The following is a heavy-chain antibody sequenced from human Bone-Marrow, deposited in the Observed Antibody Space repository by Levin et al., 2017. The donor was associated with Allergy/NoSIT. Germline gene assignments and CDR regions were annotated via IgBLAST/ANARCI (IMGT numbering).Heavy chain of an antibody. Sequence: SVKVSCKASGGTLSSYAISWVRQAPGQGLEWMGEIIPIFGAANYAQKFQGRVTITADKSTSTAYMELSSLTSEDTAVYYCARGGTYYYGSGTYERNYYGLDVWGQGTTVTVSS. V-gene: IGHV1-69*06. CDR3: ARGGTYYYGSGTYERNYYGLDV. J-gene: IGHJ6*02. D-gene: IGHD3-10*01. CDR2: IIPIFGAA. CDR1: GGTLSSYA.